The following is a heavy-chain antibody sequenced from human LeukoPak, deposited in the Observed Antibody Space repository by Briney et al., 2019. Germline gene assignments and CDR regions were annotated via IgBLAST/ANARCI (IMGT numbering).Heavy chain of an antibody. J-gene: IGHJ4*02. V-gene: IGHV4-39*07. D-gene: IGHD6-25*01. CDR1: GGAISSSTYY. Sequence: SETLSLTCTISGGAISSSTYYWGLVRQPPGKGLEWIGSISYSGITYHNPSLKSRVTISVDTSKNQFSLKLTSVTAADTAVYYCAREGGFYRPLDYSGQGTLVTVSS. CDR3: AREGGFYRPLDY. CDR2: ISYSGIT.